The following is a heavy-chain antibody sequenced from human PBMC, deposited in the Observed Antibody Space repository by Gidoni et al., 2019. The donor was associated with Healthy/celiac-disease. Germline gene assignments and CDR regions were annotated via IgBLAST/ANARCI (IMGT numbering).Heavy chain of an antibody. CDR3: ARVRVERYYYDSSGPALYFDY. D-gene: IGHD3-22*01. CDR2: IYYSGST. V-gene: IGHV4-61*01. CDR1: GGPVSSGSYY. J-gene: IGHJ4*02. Sequence: QVQLQESGPGLVKPSETLSLTCPVSGGPVSSGSYYWSWIRQPPGKGLEWIGYIYYSGSTNYNPSLKSRVTISVDTSKNQFSLKLSSVTAADTAVYYCARVRVERYYYDSSGPALYFDYWGQGTLVTVSS.